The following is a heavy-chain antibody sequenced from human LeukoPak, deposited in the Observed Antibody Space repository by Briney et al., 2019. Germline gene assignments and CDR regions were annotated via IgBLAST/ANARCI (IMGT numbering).Heavy chain of an antibody. D-gene: IGHD6-25*01. V-gene: IGHV7-4-1*02. CDR2: INTNTGNP. CDR1: GYTFTSYA. CDR3: AREGHITSGYSSVD. Sequence: GASVKVSCTASGYTFTSYAMNWVRQAPGQGLEWMGWINTNTGNPTYAQGFTGRFVFSLDTSVSTAYLQISSLKAEDTAVYYRAREGHITSGYSSVDWGQGTLVTVSS. J-gene: IGHJ4*02.